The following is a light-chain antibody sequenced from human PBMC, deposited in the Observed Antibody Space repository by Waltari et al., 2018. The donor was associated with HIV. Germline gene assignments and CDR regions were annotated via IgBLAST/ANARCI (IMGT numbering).Light chain of an antibody. CDR1: SSNIGANYD. CDR2: SNI. V-gene: IGLV1-40*01. Sequence: QSVLTQPPSVSGAPGQRVTISCTGSSSNIGANYDVHWSQHLPGTAPKLLLYSNIYRPSGVPDRFSASKSVTSASLAITGLQADDEADYYCQSYDSSLSGWVFGGGTKLTV. CDR3: QSYDSSLSGWV. J-gene: IGLJ3*02.